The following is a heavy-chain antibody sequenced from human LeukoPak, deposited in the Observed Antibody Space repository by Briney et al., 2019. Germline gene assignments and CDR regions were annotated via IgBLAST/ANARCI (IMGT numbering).Heavy chain of an antibody. D-gene: IGHD6-13*01. CDR2: IYSGGST. CDR3: ARDPSQGLGSSFDY. V-gene: IGHV3-66*01. J-gene: IGHJ4*02. Sequence: GGSLRLSCAASGFTVSSNYMSWVRQAPGKGLEWVSVIYSGGSTYYADSVKGRFTISRDNSKNTLYLQMNSLRAEDTAVYYCARDPSQGLGSSFDYWGQGTLVTVSS. CDR1: GFTVSSNY.